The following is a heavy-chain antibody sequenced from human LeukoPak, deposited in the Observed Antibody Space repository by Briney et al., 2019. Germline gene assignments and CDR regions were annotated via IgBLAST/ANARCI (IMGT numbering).Heavy chain of an antibody. J-gene: IGHJ4*02. CDR2: IKSKTDGGTT. V-gene: IGHV3-15*01. Sequence: PGGSLRLSCAASGFTFSNAWMSWVRQAPGKGLEWVGRIKSKTDGGTTEYAAPVKGRFTISRDDSKNTLYLQMNSLKTEDTAVYYCTIRTIIGSFDYWGQGTLVTVSS. D-gene: IGHD2-2*01. CDR1: GFTFSNAW. CDR3: TIRTIIGSFDY.